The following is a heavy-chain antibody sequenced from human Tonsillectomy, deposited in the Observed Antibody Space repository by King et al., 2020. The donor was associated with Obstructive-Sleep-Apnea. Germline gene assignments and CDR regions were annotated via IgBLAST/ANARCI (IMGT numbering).Heavy chain of an antibody. J-gene: IGHJ4*02. CDR3: AKADSSGYYLLGY. CDR2: ISWDGGST. V-gene: IGHV3-43*01. D-gene: IGHD3-22*01. Sequence: VQLVESGGVVVQPGGSLRLSCAASGFTFDDYTMHWVRQAPGKGLEWVSLISWDGGSTYYANSVKGRFTISRDNSKNSLYLQMNSLRTEDTALYYCAKADSSGYYLLGYWGQGTLVTVSS. CDR1: GFTFDDYT.